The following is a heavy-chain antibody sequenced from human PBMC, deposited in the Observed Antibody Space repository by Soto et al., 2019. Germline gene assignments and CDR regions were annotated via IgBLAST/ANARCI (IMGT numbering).Heavy chain of an antibody. CDR1: GFTFSSYS. D-gene: IGHD2-15*01. CDR2: ISSSSSYI. CDR3: ARDRCSGGSCYSDS. J-gene: IGHJ5*02. V-gene: IGHV3-21*01. Sequence: GGSLRLSCAASGFTFSSYSMNWVRQAPGKGLEWVSSISSSSSYIYYADSVKGRFTISRDNAKNSLYLQMNSLRAEDTAVYYCARDRCSGGSCYSDSWGQGTLVTVSS.